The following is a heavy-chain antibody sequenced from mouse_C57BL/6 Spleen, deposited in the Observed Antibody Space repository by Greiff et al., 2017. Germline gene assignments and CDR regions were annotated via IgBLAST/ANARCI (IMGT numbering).Heavy chain of an antibody. CDR3: AREGETALAWFAY. J-gene: IGHJ3*01. Sequence: QVQLQQSGAELMKPGASVKLSCKATGYTFTGYWIEWVKQRPGHGLEWIGEILPGSGSTNYNEKFKGKATFTADTASNTAYMQRLSLTTEDSAIYDCAREGETALAWFAYWGQGTLVTV. CDR2: ILPGSGST. V-gene: IGHV1-9*01. D-gene: IGHD3-2*01. CDR1: GYTFTGYW.